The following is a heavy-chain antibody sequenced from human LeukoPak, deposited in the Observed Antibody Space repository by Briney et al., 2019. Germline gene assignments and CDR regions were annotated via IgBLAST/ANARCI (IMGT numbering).Heavy chain of an antibody. Sequence: GGSLRLSCAASGFTFSSYAMSWVRQAPGKGLEWVSAISGSGGSTYYADSVKGRFTISRDNAKNTLYLQMNSLRAEDTALYYCATSARTYIGSSLDYWGQGTLVTVSS. J-gene: IGHJ4*02. V-gene: IGHV3-23*01. CDR2: ISGSGGST. CDR3: ATSARTYIGSSLDY. CDR1: GFTFSSYA. D-gene: IGHD2-15*01.